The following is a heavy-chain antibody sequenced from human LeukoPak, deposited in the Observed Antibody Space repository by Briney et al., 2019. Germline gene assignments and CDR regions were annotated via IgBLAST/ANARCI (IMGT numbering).Heavy chain of an antibody. CDR2: VYHSGST. Sequence: SETLSLTCTVSGYSITGGYYWGWIRQPPGRGLEWIGTVYHSGSTYYNPSLKSRVTILVDTSKNQFSLKLSSVTAADTAVYYCARGYLGGNWGQGTLVTVSS. D-gene: IGHD1-26*01. CDR3: ARGYLGGN. J-gene: IGHJ4*02. CDR1: GYSITGGYY. V-gene: IGHV4-38-2*02.